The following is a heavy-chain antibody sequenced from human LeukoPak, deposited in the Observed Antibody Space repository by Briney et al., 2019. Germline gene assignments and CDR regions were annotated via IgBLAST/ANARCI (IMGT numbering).Heavy chain of an antibody. CDR2: INPSGGST. Sequence: EASVKVSCKASGYTLSIYYIHWVRQAPGQGLEWMGIINPSGGSTSYAQKFQGRVTMTRDTSTSTVYMELSSLRSEDTAVHYCARLRGYSGYRDAFDIWGQGTMVTVSS. CDR3: ARLRGYSGYRDAFDI. J-gene: IGHJ3*02. CDR1: GYTLSIYY. D-gene: IGHD5-12*01. V-gene: IGHV1-46*01.